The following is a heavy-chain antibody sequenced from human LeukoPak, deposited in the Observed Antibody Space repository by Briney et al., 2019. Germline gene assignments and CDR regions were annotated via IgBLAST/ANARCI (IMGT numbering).Heavy chain of an antibody. CDR3: AKLMGSGYYYHYFDY. J-gene: IGHJ4*02. V-gene: IGHV3-23*01. Sequence: GGSLRLSCAASGFTFSSYAMSWVRQAPGKGLEWVSAISGSGGSTYYADSVKGRFTISRDNSKNTLHLQMNSLRAEDTAVYYCAKLMGSGYYYHYFDYWGQGTLVTVSS. CDR1: GFTFSSYA. D-gene: IGHD3-22*01. CDR2: ISGSGGST.